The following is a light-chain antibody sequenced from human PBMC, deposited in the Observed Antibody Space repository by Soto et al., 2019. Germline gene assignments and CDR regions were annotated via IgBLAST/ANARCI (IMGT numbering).Light chain of an antibody. CDR1: SSDIGGYNY. CDR3: SSYRSGSTLVV. V-gene: IGLV2-14*01. J-gene: IGLJ2*01. Sequence: QSALTQPASVSGSPGQSITISCTGTSSDIGGYNYVSWYQQHPGKAPKLMIYEVTQRPSGISDRFSGSKSGNTASLTISGLQAEDEADYYCSSYRSGSTLVVFGAGTKLTVL. CDR2: EVT.